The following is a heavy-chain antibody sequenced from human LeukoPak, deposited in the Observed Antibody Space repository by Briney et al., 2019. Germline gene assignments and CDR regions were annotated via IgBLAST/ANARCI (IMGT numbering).Heavy chain of an antibody. Sequence: ASVKVSCKASGYIFIGYYMHWVRQAPGQGLEWMGWINPKSGGTNYTQKFQGRVTMTRDTSISTAYMELSRLTSDDTAMYYCWTGYYVTNGFVDYWGQGALVTISS. J-gene: IGHJ4*02. CDR2: INPKSGGT. V-gene: IGHV1-2*02. D-gene: IGHD2-8*01. CDR3: WTGYYVTNGFVDY. CDR1: GYIFIGYY.